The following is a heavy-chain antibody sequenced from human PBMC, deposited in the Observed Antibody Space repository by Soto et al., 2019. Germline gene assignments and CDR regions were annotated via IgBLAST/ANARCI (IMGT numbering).Heavy chain of an antibody. V-gene: IGHV4-34*01. D-gene: IGHD2-21*02. Sequence: SETLSLTCAVYGGSFSGYYWSWIRQPPGKGLEWIGEINHSGSTNYNPSLKSRVTISVDTSKNQFSLKLSSVTAADTAVYYCARGPRLASIVVVTAADYWGQGTLVTVSS. CDR2: INHSGST. CDR1: GGSFSGYY. CDR3: ARGPRLASIVVVTAADY. J-gene: IGHJ4*02.